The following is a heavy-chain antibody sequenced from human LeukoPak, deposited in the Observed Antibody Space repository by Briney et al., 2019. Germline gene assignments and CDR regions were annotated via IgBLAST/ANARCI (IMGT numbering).Heavy chain of an antibody. D-gene: IGHD4-11*01. Sequence: GGSLRLSCAASGFTVSSSYMSWVRQPPGKGLDWVAHINQDGSQTSYVDSVKGRFTISRDNAKSALYLQMNSLRAEDTAVYYCARWRGQQSEFDLWGQGNLVSVSS. CDR3: ARWRGQQSEFDL. J-gene: IGHJ4*02. CDR2: INQDGSQT. V-gene: IGHV3-7*01. CDR1: GFTVSSSY.